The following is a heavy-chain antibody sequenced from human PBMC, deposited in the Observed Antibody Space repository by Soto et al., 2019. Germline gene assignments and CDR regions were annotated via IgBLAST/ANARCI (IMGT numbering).Heavy chain of an antibody. CDR1: GYPFTSYG. Sequence: QVQLVQSGAEVKKPGASVKVSCKTSGYPFTSYGINWGRQAPGQGPEWMGWISAYNGKTIYTQKFQGRVTMTTDTSTSTAYMELRSLRSDDTAVYYCARDRLIAVTGLLHYWGQGTLVTVSS. V-gene: IGHV1-18*01. D-gene: IGHD6-19*01. CDR3: ARDRLIAVTGLLHY. J-gene: IGHJ4*02. CDR2: ISAYNGKT.